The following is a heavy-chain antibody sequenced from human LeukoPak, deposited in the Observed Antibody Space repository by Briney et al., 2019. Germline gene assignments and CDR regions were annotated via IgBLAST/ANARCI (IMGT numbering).Heavy chain of an antibody. D-gene: IGHD3-3*01. CDR3: ARVGDFWSGWTDY. V-gene: IGHV3-21*01. CDR2: ISSSSSYI. J-gene: IGHJ4*02. CDR1: GFTFSSYS. Sequence: PGGSLRLSCAASGFTFSSYSMNWVRQAPGKGLEWVSSISSSSSYIYYADSVKGRFTISRDNAKNSLYLQMNSLRAEDTAVYYCARVGDFWSGWTDYWGQGTLVTVSS.